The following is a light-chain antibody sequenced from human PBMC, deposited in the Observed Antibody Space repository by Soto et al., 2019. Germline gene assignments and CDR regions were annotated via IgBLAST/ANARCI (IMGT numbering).Light chain of an antibody. CDR2: AAS. Sequence: DIQMTQSPSSLSASVGDRVTITCRASQGISNYLAWYQQKPGKVPKLLIYAASTLQSGVPSRFSGSGSGTDFTLTISSLQPEEVATYYCRKYNSAPLTFRPETKDHIK. J-gene: IGKJ3*01. V-gene: IGKV1-27*01. CDR1: QGISNY. CDR3: RKYNSAPLT.